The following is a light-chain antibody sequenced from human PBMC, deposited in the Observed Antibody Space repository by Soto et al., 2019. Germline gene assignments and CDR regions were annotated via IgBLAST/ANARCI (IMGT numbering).Light chain of an antibody. Sequence: EMVLTQSPGTLSPSLGERATLSCRASQSVSNNYLAWYQQKPGQSARLLIYGASNTATGIPDRFSGSGSVTDFTLTISGLEPEDFAVYYCQQYGSSVTFGQGTKVEIK. CDR2: GAS. CDR3: QQYGSSVT. J-gene: IGKJ1*01. CDR1: QSVSNNY. V-gene: IGKV3-20*01.